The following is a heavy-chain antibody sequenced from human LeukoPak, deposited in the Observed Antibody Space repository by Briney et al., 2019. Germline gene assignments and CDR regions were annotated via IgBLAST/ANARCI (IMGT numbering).Heavy chain of an antibody. V-gene: IGHV4-59*01. D-gene: IGHD6-19*01. CDR2: IYYSGST. CDR3: ARDLQSSSGWYDP. CDR1: GGSISSYY. J-gene: IGHJ5*02. Sequence: PSETLSLTCTVSGGSISSYYWSWIRQPPGKGLEWIGYIYYSGSTNYNPSLKSRVTISVDTSKNQFSLKLSSVTAADTAVYYCARDLQSSSGWYDPWGQGTLVTVSS.